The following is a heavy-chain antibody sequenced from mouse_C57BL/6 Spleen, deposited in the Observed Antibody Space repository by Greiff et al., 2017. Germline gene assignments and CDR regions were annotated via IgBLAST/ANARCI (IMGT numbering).Heavy chain of an antibody. CDR1: GYTFTSYW. Sequence: QVQLQQPGAELVKPGASVKLSCKASGYTFTSYWMHWVKQRPGQGLEWIGMIHPNSGSTNYNEKFKSKATLTVDKSSSTAYMQLSSLTSEDSAVYYCASNYSNYDWFAYWGQGTLVTVSA. V-gene: IGHV1-64*01. J-gene: IGHJ3*01. CDR3: ASNYSNYDWFAY. D-gene: IGHD2-5*01. CDR2: IHPNSGST.